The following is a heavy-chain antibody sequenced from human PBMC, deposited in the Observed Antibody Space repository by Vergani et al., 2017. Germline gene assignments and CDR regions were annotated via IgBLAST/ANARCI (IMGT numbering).Heavy chain of an antibody. CDR2: IKQDGSEK. Sequence: EVQLVESGGGLVQPGGSLRLSCAASGFTFSSYWMSWVRQAPGKGLEWVANIKQDGSEKYYVDSVKGRFTISRDIAKNSLYLQMNSLRAEDTAVYYCARDPGDYGNLAFDYWGQGTLVTVSS. D-gene: IGHD4-17*01. CDR3: ARDPGDYGNLAFDY. J-gene: IGHJ4*02. V-gene: IGHV3-7*01. CDR1: GFTFSSYW.